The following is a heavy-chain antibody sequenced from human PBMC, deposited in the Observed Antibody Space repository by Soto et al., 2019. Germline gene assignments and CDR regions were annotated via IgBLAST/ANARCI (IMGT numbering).Heavy chain of an antibody. Sequence: GGSLRLSCAASGFTFSDYYMSWIRQAPGKGLECVSYISSSSSYTNYADSVKGRFTISRDNAKSSLYLQMNSLRAEDTAVYYCAKDLNYYDSSGYELTPLAFDIWGQGTMVTVSS. CDR3: AKDLNYYDSSGYELTPLAFDI. D-gene: IGHD3-22*01. CDR1: GFTFSDYY. V-gene: IGHV3-11*05. CDR2: ISSSSSYT. J-gene: IGHJ3*02.